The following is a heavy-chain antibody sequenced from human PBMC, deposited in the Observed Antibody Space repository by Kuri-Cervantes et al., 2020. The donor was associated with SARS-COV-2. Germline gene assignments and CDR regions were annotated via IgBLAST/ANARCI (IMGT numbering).Heavy chain of an antibody. CDR3: ARGVGYTQPFDP. Sequence: GGSLRLSCAASGFTFNSSPMHWVRQTPGKGLEWVALISYDGSNKYYADSVQGRFTISRDNSKNTLYLQMSSLRAEDTAVFYCARGVGYTQPFDPWGQGTLVTVSS. V-gene: IGHV3-30-3*01. D-gene: IGHD2-8*02. J-gene: IGHJ5*02. CDR1: GFTFNSSP. CDR2: ISYDGSNK.